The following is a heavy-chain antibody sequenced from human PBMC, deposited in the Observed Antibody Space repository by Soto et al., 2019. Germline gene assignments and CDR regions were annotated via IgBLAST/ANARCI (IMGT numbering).Heavy chain of an antibody. CDR2: INPNSGGT. D-gene: IGHD6-13*01. J-gene: IGHJ4*02. V-gene: IGHV1-2*04. CDR1: GYTFTGYY. CDR3: ARALGVAAAMGY. Sequence: QVQLVQSGAEVKKPGASVKVSCKASGYTFTGYYMHWVRQAPGQGLEWMGWINPNSGGTNYAQKCQGWVTMTRDTSISTAYMELSRLRSDDTAVYYCARALGVAAAMGYWGQGTLVTVSS.